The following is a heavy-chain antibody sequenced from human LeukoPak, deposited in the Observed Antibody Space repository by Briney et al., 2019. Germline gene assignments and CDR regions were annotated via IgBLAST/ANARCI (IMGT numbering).Heavy chain of an antibody. D-gene: IGHD4-17*01. CDR2: IYYSGST. Sequence: PSQTLSLTCTVSGGSLSSGDYYWRWLRQPPGKGLEWIGYIYYSGSTYYNPSLKSRVTISVDTSKNQFSLKLSSVTAADTAVYYCARADDYGDLHFDYWGQGTLVTVSS. CDR3: ARADDYGDLHFDY. CDR1: GGSLSSGDYY. V-gene: IGHV4-30-4*01. J-gene: IGHJ4*02.